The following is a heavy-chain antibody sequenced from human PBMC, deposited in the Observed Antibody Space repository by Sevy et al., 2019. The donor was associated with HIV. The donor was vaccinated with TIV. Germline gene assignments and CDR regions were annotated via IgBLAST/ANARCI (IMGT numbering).Heavy chain of an antibody. Sequence: ASVKVSCKASGYTFTGYYMHWVRQAPGQGLEWMGWINPNSGGTNYAQKFQGRVTMTRDTSISTAYMELSRLRSDDTAVYYCARETLDPPLNYYYYYGMDVWGQGTTVTVSS. D-gene: IGHD1-1*01. CDR2: INPNSGGT. J-gene: IGHJ6*02. CDR3: ARETLDPPLNYYYYYGMDV. CDR1: GYTFTGYY. V-gene: IGHV1-2*02.